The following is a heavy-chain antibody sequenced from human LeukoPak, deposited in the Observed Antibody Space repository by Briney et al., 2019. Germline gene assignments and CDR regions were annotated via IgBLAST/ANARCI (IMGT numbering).Heavy chain of an antibody. V-gene: IGHV3-30*18. Sequence: QPGGSLRLSCAASGFTFSSYGMHWVRQAPGKGLEWVAVISYDGSNKYYADSVKGRFTISRDNSKNTLYLQMNSLRAEDTAVYYCAKDVGYSNYYYGMDAWGQGTTVTVSS. CDR2: ISYDGSNK. D-gene: IGHD2-15*01. CDR1: GFTFSSYG. J-gene: IGHJ6*02. CDR3: AKDVGYSNYYYGMDA.